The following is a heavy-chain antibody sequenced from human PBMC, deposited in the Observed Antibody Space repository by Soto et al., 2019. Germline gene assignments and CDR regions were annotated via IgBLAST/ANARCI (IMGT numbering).Heavy chain of an antibody. D-gene: IGHD3-22*01. CDR1: GFTFSSFG. CDR3: AKDITFDSSAYNY. CDR2: LSGDGTTT. Sequence: EVQLLESGGGLVQPGGSLRLSCTASGFTFSSFGMSWFRQAPGKGLEWVSSLSGDGTTTYYVDSVKGRFTISRDNSKNTLSLQMNSLTTEDTAVYYCAKDITFDSSAYNYWGQGILVTVSS. V-gene: IGHV3-23*01. J-gene: IGHJ4*02.